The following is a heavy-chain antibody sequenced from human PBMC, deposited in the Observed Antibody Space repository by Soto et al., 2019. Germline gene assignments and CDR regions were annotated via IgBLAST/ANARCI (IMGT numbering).Heavy chain of an antibody. D-gene: IGHD5-12*01. J-gene: IGHJ4*02. CDR3: ARRAGRDGYHSPVDY. V-gene: IGHV5-51*01. CDR2: IYPGDSDT. Sequence: GESLKISCKGSGYSFTSYWIGWVRQMPGKGLEWMGIIYPGDSDTRYGPSFQGQVTISADKSINTAYLQWSSLKASDTAMYYCARRAGRDGYHSPVDYWGQGTLVIVSS. CDR1: GYSFTSYW.